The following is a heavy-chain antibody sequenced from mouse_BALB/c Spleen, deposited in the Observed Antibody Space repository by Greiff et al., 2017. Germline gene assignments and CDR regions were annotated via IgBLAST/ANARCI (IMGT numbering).Heavy chain of an antibody. CDR3: ARITTATGFDY. CDR2: IYPGDGDT. J-gene: IGHJ2*01. D-gene: IGHD1-2*01. Sequence: QVQLKESGPELVKPGASVKISCKASGYAFSSSWMNWVKQRPGQGLEWIGRIYPGDGDTNYNGKFKGKATLTADKSSSTAYMQLSSLTSVDSAVYFCARITTATGFDYWGQGTTLTVSS. V-gene: IGHV1-82*01. CDR1: GYAFSSSW.